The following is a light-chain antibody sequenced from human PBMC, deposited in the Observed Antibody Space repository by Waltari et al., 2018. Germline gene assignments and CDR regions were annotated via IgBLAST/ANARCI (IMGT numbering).Light chain of an antibody. CDR2: SDT. J-gene: IGLJ3*02. V-gene: IGLV1-40*01. CDR3: QSYDRSLSGSV. Sequence: QSVLTQPPSVSGAPGQRVTISCTGSSSNLWAGYDVHWYPHFPGAGPKLIIYSDTPPPAGVPARFSGPKSGNSASLAVTGLQADGEADYYCQSYDRSLSGSVFGGGTKLTVL. CDR1: SSNLWAGYD.